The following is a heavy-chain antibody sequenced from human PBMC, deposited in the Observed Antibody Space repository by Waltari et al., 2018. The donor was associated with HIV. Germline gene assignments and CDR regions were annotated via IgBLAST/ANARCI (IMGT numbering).Heavy chain of an antibody. J-gene: IGHJ3*01. CDR2: IRVGGET. CDR3: VKDSGRAADVFDL. Sequence: QLLESGGGLVEPGGSLRLSCAASGFIFTDFAIDWVRQAPGKGLGWVSAIRVGGETFYADSVKGRFTISRDNSKNTLYLQMNSLRADDAAVYYCVKDSGRAADVFDLWGQGTMVTVSS. V-gene: IGHV3-23*01. CDR1: GFIFTDFA. D-gene: IGHD3-10*01.